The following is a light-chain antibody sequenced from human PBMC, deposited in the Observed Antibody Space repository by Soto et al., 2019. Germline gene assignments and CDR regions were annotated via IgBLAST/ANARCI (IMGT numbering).Light chain of an antibody. CDR1: QSIGSY. J-gene: IGKJ2*01. V-gene: IGKV1-39*01. CDR2: AAY. Sequence: DIQMTQSPSSLSASVGDRVTITCRASQSIGSYLNWYQRKPGRAPNILIYAAYSLQNGVPSRFSGSGSGTDFTLSISSLRPEDVAAYYCQQSYSAHLSVGRGTKLEIK. CDR3: QQSYSAHLS.